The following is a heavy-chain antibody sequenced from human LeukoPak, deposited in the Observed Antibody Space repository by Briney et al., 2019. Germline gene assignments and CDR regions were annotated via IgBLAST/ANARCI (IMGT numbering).Heavy chain of an antibody. V-gene: IGHV1-18*01. CDR1: GYTFTTYG. CDR2: ISAYNGNT. CDR3: ARTLGYCSGGSCYGIDY. Sequence: ASVKVSCKASGYTFTTYGISWVRQAPGQGLEWMGWISAYNGNTNYGQKFQGRVTMTTDTSTSTAYMELRSLGSDDTAVYYCARTLGYCSGGSCYGIDYWGQGTLVTVSS. D-gene: IGHD2-15*01. J-gene: IGHJ4*02.